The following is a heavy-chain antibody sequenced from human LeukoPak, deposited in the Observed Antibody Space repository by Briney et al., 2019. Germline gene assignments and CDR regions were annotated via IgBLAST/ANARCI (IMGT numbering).Heavy chain of an antibody. CDR1: GFTFSSYG. CDR2: ISYDGSNK. D-gene: IGHD2-2*01. V-gene: IGHV3-30*18. Sequence: GGSLRLSCAASGFTFSSYGMHWARQAPGKGLEWVAVISYDGSNKYYADSVKGRFTISRDNSKNTLYLQMNSLRAEDTAVYYCAKLYAEADYWGQGTLVTVSS. J-gene: IGHJ4*02. CDR3: AKLYAEADY.